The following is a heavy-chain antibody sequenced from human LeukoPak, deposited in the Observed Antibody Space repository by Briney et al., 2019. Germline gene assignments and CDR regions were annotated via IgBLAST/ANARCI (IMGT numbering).Heavy chain of an antibody. CDR1: GFTFSNAW. J-gene: IGHJ3*02. CDR2: IKSKTDGGTT. CDR3: TTDLIGACPGPSLNHYGSGCPDI. Sequence: PGGSLRLSCAASGFTFSNAWMSWVRQAPGKRLEWVGRIKSKTDGGTTDYAAPVKGRFTISRDDSKNTLYLQMNSLKTEDTAVYYCTTDLIGACPGPSLNHYGSGCPDIWGQGTMVTVSS. V-gene: IGHV3-15*01. D-gene: IGHD3-10*01.